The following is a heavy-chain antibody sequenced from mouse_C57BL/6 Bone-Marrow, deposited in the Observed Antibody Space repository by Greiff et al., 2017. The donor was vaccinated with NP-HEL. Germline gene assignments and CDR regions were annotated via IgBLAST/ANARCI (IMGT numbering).Heavy chain of an antibody. D-gene: IGHD3-3*01. V-gene: IGHV5-6*01. CDR1: GFTFSSYG. CDR2: ISSGGSYT. J-gene: IGHJ1*03. CDR3: ARRGTPYWYFDV. Sequence: EVHLVESGGDLVKPGGSLKLSCAASGFTFSSYGMSWVRQTPDKRLEWVATISSGGSYTYYPDSVKGRFTISRDNATNTLYLQMSSLKSEDTAMYYCARRGTPYWYFDVWGTGTTVTVSS.